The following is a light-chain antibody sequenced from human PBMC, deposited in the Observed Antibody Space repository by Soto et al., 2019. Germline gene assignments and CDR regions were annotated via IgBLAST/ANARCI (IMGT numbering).Light chain of an antibody. J-gene: IGKJ3*01. V-gene: IGKV1-39*01. Sequence: DIQMTQSPSSLSASVGDRVTISCRPSHNISNFLNWYQVKPGKAPNLLIYAASTLQSGAPSRFSGTGFGTDSTLIISSLQYEDFATYYCQQSYSTTVPFGPGTKVDIX. CDR2: AAS. CDR1: HNISNF. CDR3: QQSYSTTVP.